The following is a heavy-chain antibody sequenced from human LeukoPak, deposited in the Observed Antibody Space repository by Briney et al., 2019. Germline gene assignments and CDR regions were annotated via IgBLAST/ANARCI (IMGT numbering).Heavy chain of an antibody. CDR3: AKGGYYYDSSGLGY. V-gene: IGHV3-30*18. CDR2: ISYDGSNK. J-gene: IGHJ4*02. CDR1: GFTFSSYG. D-gene: IGHD3-22*01. Sequence: PGGSLRLSCAASGFTFSSYGMHWVRQAPGKGLEWVAVISYDGSNKYYADSVKGRFTISRDNSKNTLYLQMNSLRAEDTAVYYCAKGGYYYDSSGLGYWGQGTPVTVSS.